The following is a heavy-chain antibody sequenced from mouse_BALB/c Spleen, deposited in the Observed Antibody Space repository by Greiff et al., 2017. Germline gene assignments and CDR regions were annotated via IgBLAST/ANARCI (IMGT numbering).Heavy chain of an antibody. CDR2: ISNGGGST. CDR1: GFTFSSYT. J-gene: IGHJ2*01. CDR3: ARQDYGFDY. D-gene: IGHD1-1*01. Sequence: EVHLVESGGGLVQPGGSLKLSCAASGFTFSSYTMSWVRQTPEKRLEWVAYISNGGGSTYYPDTVKGRFTISRDNAKNTLYLQMSSLKSEDTAMYYCARQDYGFDYWGQGTTLTVSS. V-gene: IGHV5-12-2*01.